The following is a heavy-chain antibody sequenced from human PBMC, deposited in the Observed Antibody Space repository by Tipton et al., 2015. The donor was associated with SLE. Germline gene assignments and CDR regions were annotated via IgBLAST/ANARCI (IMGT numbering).Heavy chain of an antibody. CDR1: GFSFSRYS. CDR2: IYTGGSST. D-gene: IGHD3-10*01. Sequence: GSLRLSCAASGFSFSRYSMSWVRQAPGKGLEWVSVIYTGGSSTDYADSVKGRFTISRDDSKNTVYLQMNSLRAEDTAIYYCTKSDRTGPIWCPGTPVADAS. J-gene: IGHJ4*02. CDR3: TKSDRTGPI. V-gene: IGHV3-23*03.